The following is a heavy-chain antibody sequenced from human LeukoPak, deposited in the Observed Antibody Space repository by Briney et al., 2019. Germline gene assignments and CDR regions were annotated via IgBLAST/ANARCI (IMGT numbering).Heavy chain of an antibody. J-gene: IGHJ3*02. Sequence: SETLSLTCTVSGGSISSGSYYWSWIRQPAGKGLGWIGRIYTSGSTNYNPSLKSRVTISVDTSKNQFSLKLSSVTAADTAVYYCARDDHYYDSSGYSDAFDIWGQGTMVTVSS. V-gene: IGHV4-61*02. D-gene: IGHD3-22*01. CDR3: ARDDHYYDSSGYSDAFDI. CDR1: GGSISSGSYY. CDR2: IYTSGST.